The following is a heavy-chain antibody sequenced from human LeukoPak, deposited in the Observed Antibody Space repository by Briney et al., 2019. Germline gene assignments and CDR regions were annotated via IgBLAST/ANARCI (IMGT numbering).Heavy chain of an antibody. Sequence: GRSLRLSCTASGFTFSTYAMHWIRQAPGKGLEWVAVISYDGTNKYYEDSMKGRFTISRDNSKNALYLQMNSLRAEDTAVYYCARALDEGARFDYWGQGTLVTVSS. V-gene: IGHV3-30-3*01. CDR2: ISYDGTNK. CDR3: ARALDEGARFDY. J-gene: IGHJ4*02. CDR1: GFTFSTYA.